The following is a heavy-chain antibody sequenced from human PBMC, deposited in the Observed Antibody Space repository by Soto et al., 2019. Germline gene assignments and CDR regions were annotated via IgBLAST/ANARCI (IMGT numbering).Heavy chain of an antibody. Sequence: GGSLRLSCAASGFTFSSHAMGWLRQAPGTGPEWVAFVDGSGGDTSYADSVKGRFIISRDNSDNSLFLHMNSLRAEDTGRYFCAKGIFAAAYAATSAFDLWGQGTLVTVSS. V-gene: IGHV3-23*01. CDR2: VDGSGGDT. J-gene: IGHJ4*02. CDR3: AKGIFAAAYAATSAFDL. CDR1: GFTFSSHA. D-gene: IGHD2-8*01.